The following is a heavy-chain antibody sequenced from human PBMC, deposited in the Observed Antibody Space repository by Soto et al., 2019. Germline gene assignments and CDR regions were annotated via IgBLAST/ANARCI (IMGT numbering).Heavy chain of an antibody. CDR3: TLRQDTSRGPIY. Sequence: SGPTLVNPTQTLTLTCTVSGFSLTTRGMTLGWIRQPPGKAPEWLALSTQYSPSLQSRLTFTEDTSKNQVVLTMTNMNPVDTATYYCTLRQDTSRGPIYWGQGIMVTVSS. V-gene: IGHV2-5*01. CDR1: GFSLTTRGMT. D-gene: IGHD6-13*01. J-gene: IGHJ4*02. CDR2: ST.